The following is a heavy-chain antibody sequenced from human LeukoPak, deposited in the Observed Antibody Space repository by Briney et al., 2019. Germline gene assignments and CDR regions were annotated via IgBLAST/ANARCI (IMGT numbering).Heavy chain of an antibody. D-gene: IGHD6-19*01. V-gene: IGHV3-53*01. J-gene: IGHJ4*02. CDR2: IYSGGST. Sequence: GGSLRLSCAATGLTVSSNYMSWVRQAPGKGLEWVPVIYSGGSTYYADAVKGRFTISRDNSKNTLYLQMNSLRAEDTAVYYCARSVAGPFDYWGQGTLVTVSS. CDR3: ARSVAGPFDY. CDR1: GLTVSSNY.